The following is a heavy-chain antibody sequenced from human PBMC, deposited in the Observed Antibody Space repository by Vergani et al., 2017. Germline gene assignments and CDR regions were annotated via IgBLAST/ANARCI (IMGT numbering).Heavy chain of an antibody. J-gene: IGHJ3*02. CDR2: IYPSGGT. CDR1: GYTFTGYY. D-gene: IGHD2-2*02. V-gene: IGHV1-46*01. CDR3: ARDLWSDIVVVPAAIPGAFDI. Sequence: QVQLVQSGPEVKKPGASVKVSCQASGYTFTGYYLHWVRQAPGQGLEWMGKIYPSGGTNYAQKFQGRVTMTKDTSTSTAYMELSSLRSEDTAVYYCARDLWSDIVVVPAAIPGAFDIWGQGTMVTVSS.